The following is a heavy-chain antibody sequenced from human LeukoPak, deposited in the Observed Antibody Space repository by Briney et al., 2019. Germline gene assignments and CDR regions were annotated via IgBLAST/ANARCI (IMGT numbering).Heavy chain of an antibody. D-gene: IGHD3-9*01. Sequence: GASVKVSCKASGYTFTSYGISWVRQAPGQGLEWMGWISAYNGNTNYAQKLQGRVTMTTDTSTSTAYMKLRSLRSDDTAVYYCARADILTGYYPVDPWGQGTLDTVSS. CDR3: ARADILTGYYPVDP. V-gene: IGHV1-18*01. CDR1: GYTFTSYG. CDR2: ISAYNGNT. J-gene: IGHJ5*02.